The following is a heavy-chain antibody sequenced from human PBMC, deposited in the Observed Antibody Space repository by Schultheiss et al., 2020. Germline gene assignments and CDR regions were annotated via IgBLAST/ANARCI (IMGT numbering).Heavy chain of an antibody. CDR3: AKERGEIEDYYGSGSYYPSYYYYGMDV. J-gene: IGHJ6*02. CDR2: IIPILGIA. Sequence: SVKVSCKASGGTFSSYTISWVRQAPGQGLEWMGRIIPILGIANYAQKFQGRVTMTRDTSTSTVYMELSSLRSEDTAVYYCAKERGEIEDYYGSGSYYPSYYYYGMDVWGQGTTVTVSS. V-gene: IGHV1-69*04. D-gene: IGHD3-10*01. CDR1: GGTFSSYT.